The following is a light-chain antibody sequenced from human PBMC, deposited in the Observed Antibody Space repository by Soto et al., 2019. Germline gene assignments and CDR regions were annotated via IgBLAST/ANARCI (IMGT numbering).Light chain of an antibody. Sequence: QSVLTQPPSVSAAPGQKVTISCSGSSSNIGKNYVSWYQQLPGTAPKLLIYDNNKRPLLIPDRFSGSKSGTSATLGITGLQTGDEADYYCGTWDSSLSAGVVFGGGTKLTVL. V-gene: IGLV1-51*01. CDR3: GTWDSSLSAGVV. CDR2: DNN. CDR1: SSNIGKNY. J-gene: IGLJ2*01.